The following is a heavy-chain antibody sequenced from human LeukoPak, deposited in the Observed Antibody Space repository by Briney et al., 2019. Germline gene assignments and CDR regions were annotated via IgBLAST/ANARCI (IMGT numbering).Heavy chain of an antibody. CDR3: AKEGGTYDFFGGFFDY. Sequence: PGGSLRLSCAASGFTFSSYAMSWVRQAPGKGLEWVSVFSGSGGSIYYADSVKGRFTISRDNSKNTLYLQMNSLRAEDTAIYYCAKEGGTYDFFGGFFDYWGQGTLVTVSS. CDR2: FSGSGGSI. J-gene: IGHJ4*02. V-gene: IGHV3-23*01. CDR1: GFTFSSYA. D-gene: IGHD3-3*01.